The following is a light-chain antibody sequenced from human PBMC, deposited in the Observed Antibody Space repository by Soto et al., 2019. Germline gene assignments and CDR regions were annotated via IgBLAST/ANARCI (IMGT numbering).Light chain of an antibody. V-gene: IGLV1-40*01. CDR3: QSYDSSLSGSYV. J-gene: IGLJ1*01. CDR1: SSNIGAGYD. CDR2: GNN. Sequence: SVLTQPPSVSGAPGQRVTISCTGSSSNIGAGYDVHWYQRLPGTAPKVLIYGNNNRPSGVPDRFSGSQSGTSASLAITGLQAEDEADYYCQSYDSSLSGSYVFGTGTKLTVL.